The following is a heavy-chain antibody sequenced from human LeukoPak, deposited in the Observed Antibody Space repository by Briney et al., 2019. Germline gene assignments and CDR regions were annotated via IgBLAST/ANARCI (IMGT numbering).Heavy chain of an antibody. V-gene: IGHV3-30*03. CDR2: ISYDGSNK. CDR1: GFTFSSYG. Sequence: HTGGSLRLSCAASGFTFSSYGMHWVRQAPGKGLEWVAVISYDGSNKYYADSVKGRFTISRDNSKNTLYLQMNSLRAEDTAVYYCCSSTGYYYYGMDVWGQGTTVTVSS. CDR3: CSSTGYYYYGMDV. J-gene: IGHJ6*02. D-gene: IGHD2-2*01.